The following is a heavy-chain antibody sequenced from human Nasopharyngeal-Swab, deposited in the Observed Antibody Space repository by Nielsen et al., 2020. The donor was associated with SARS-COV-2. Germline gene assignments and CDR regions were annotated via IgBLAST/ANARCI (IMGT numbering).Heavy chain of an antibody. D-gene: IGHD2-21*02. V-gene: IGHV3-30-3*01. CDR3: ARGGLLELGFYWYFDL. Sequence: GESLKISCAASGFTFSSYAMHWVRQAPGKGLEWVAVISYDGSNKYYADSVKGRFTISRDNSKNTLYLQMNSLRAEDTAVYYCARGGLLELGFYWYFDLWGRGTLVTV. CDR2: ISYDGSNK. CDR1: GFTFSSYA. J-gene: IGHJ2*01.